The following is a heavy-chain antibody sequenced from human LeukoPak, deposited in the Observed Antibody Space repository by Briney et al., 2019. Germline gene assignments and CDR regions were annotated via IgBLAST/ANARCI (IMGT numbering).Heavy chain of an antibody. CDR3: AKRYYDFPLDY. D-gene: IGHD3-3*01. J-gene: IGHJ4*02. CDR2: TTSSGAGT. V-gene: IGHV3-23*01. Sequence: SGGSLRLSCAASGFTLSSYAMSWVRQAPGEGLEWVSSTTSSGAGTYYADSVKGRFTISRDNSKNTLYLQINNPRVEDTAVYYCAKRYYDFPLDYWGQGTLVTVSS. CDR1: GFTLSSYA.